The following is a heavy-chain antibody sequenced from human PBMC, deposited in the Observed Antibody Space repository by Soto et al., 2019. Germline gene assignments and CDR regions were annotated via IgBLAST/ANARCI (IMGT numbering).Heavy chain of an antibody. V-gene: IGHV1-18*01. CDR3: VRDQQWLLPAPLNFDY. CDR2: ISAFNGET. D-gene: IGHD6-19*01. CDR1: GFTFSDYG. J-gene: IGHJ4*02. Sequence: ASVKVSCKASGFTFSDYGFSWVRQAPGRGLEWMGWISAFNGETNYTQKSEGRVAMTTDAATTTAYIELRSLTVDDTAVYYCVRDQQWLLPAPLNFDYWGQGTVVTVSS.